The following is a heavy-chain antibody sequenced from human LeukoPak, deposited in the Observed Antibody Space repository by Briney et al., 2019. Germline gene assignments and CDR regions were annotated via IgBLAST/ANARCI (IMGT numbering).Heavy chain of an antibody. J-gene: IGHJ5*02. D-gene: IGHD2-15*01. Sequence: SGPPRVKPTQTLTLTCTFSGFSLSTSGVGVGWIRQPPGCTLKWLALIYWDDDKGYSPSLKSRLTVTQDTSKNQVVLTMTNMDPVDTATYYCAHEGYCSGGSCYSTGWFDPWGQGTLVTVSS. CDR1: GFSLSTSGVG. V-gene: IGHV2-5*02. CDR3: AHEGYCSGGSCYSTGWFDP. CDR2: IYWDDDK.